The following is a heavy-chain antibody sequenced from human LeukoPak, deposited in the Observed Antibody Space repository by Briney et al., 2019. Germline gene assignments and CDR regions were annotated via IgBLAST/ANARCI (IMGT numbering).Heavy chain of an antibody. D-gene: IGHD5-12*01. Sequence: SETLSLTCTVSGGSISSYYWSWVRQPAGKGLEWIGRIYTSGGTNYNPHPKSRATMSVDTSKNQFSLKLSSVTAADTAVYYCAREVGYSGNCFDPWGQGTLVTVSS. CDR3: AREVGYSGNCFDP. CDR2: IYTSGGT. V-gene: IGHV4-4*07. J-gene: IGHJ5*02. CDR1: GGSISSYY.